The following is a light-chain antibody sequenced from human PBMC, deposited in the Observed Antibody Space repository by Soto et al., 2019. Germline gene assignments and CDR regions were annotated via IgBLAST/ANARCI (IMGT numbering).Light chain of an antibody. Sequence: EIVMTQPPATLSVSPGERATLSCRASQSVSSNLAWYQQKPGQAPRLLIYGASTRATGIPARFSGSGSGTDFTLTISRLEPEDYAVYYCQQYGHSLWTFGQGTKVDIK. V-gene: IGKV3-15*01. CDR3: QQYGHSLWT. CDR2: GAS. CDR1: QSVSSN. J-gene: IGKJ1*01.